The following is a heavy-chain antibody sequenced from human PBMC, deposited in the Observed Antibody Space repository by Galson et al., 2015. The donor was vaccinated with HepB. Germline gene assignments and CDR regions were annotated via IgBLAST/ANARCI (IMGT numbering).Heavy chain of an antibody. J-gene: IGHJ3*02. CDR3: ARGSNIVVVPAAQTSTFSDAFDI. V-gene: IGHV4-34*01. D-gene: IGHD2-2*01. Sequence: ETLSLTCAVYGGSFSGYYWSWIRQPPGKGLEWIGEINHSGSTKYNPSLKSRVTMSVDTSKNQFSLKLSSVTAADTAVYYCARGSNIVVVPAAQTSTFSDAFDIWGQGTMVTVSS. CDR1: GGSFSGYY. CDR2: INHSGST.